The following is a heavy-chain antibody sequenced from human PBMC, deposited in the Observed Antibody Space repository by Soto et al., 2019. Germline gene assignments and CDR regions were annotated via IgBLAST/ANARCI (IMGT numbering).Heavy chain of an antibody. D-gene: IGHD2-15*01. CDR1: GFTFSSYA. CDR2: ISGSGGST. V-gene: IGHV3-23*01. CDR3: AKAGGDIVVVVAATGNWFDP. Sequence: HPGGSLRLSCAASGFTFSSYAMSWVRQAPGKGLEWVSAISGSGGSTYYADSVKGRFTISRDNSKNTLYLQMNGLRAEDTAVYYCAKAGGDIVVVVAATGNWFDPWGQGTLVTVSS. J-gene: IGHJ5*02.